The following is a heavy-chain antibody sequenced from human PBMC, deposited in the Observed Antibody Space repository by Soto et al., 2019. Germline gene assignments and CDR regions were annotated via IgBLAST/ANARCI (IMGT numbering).Heavy chain of an antibody. V-gene: IGHV1-24*01. CDR1: GYTLTELS. D-gene: IGHD5-12*01. CDR3: ATDSRLLSTIMDV. J-gene: IGHJ6*02. Sequence: VASVKVSCKVSGYTLTELSMHWVRQAPGKGLEWMGGFDPEDGEAIYAQKFQGRVTMTEDTSTDTAYMELSSLRSEDTAVYYCATDSRLLSTIMDVWGQGTTVTVSS. CDR2: FDPEDGEA.